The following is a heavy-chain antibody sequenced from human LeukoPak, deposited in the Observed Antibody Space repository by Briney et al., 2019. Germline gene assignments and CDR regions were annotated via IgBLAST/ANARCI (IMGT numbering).Heavy chain of an antibody. CDR3: VISSGWKGGYYFDF. CDR2: ISGSSSTL. D-gene: IGHD6-19*01. CDR1: GFTLSSYS. J-gene: IGHJ4*02. Sequence: GGSLRLSCAASGFTLSSYSMNWVRQAPGKGLEWVSYISGSSSTLYYADSVKGRFTISRDNAKNSLYLQMNSLRAEDTGVYYCVISSGWKGGYYFDFWGQGTLVTVSA. V-gene: IGHV3-48*04.